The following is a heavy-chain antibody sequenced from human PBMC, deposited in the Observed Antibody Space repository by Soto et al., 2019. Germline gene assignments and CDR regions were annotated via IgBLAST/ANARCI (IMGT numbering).Heavy chain of an antibody. CDR3: ASPKPQMATLDY. J-gene: IGHJ4*02. Sequence: SETLSLTCTVSGGSISSYYWSWIRQPPGKGLEWIGYIYYSGSTNYNPSLKSRVTISVDKSKNQFSLKLSSVTAADTAVYYCASPKPQMATLDYWSQGTLVTVSS. CDR2: IYYSGST. V-gene: IGHV4-59*01. CDR1: GGSISSYY. D-gene: IGHD5-12*01.